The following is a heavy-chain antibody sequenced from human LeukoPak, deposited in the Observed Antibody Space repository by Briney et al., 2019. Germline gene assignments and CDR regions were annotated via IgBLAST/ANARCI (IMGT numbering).Heavy chain of an antibody. D-gene: IGHD3-3*01. Sequence: ASVKVSCKASGYTFTGYYMHWVRQAPGQGLEWMGWINPNSGGTNYAQKFQGRVTMTRDTSISTAYMELSRLRSDDTAVYYCASNRRDYDFWSGYYPGGYYYGMDAWGQGTTVTVSS. J-gene: IGHJ6*02. V-gene: IGHV1-2*02. CDR3: ASNRRDYDFWSGYYPGGYYYGMDA. CDR2: INPNSGGT. CDR1: GYTFTGYY.